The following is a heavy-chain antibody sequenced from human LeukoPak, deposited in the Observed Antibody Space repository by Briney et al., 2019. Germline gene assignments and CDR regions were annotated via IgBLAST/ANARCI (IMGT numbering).Heavy chain of an antibody. Sequence: ASVKVSCKASGYTFTDYYMHWVRQAPGQGLEWMGWINPDSGGTNYPQKFQDRVTMTRDTSISTAYMDLSSLRSDDTAVYYCASGAIGGGAFDIWGQGTMVTVSS. CDR3: ASGAIGGGAFDI. V-gene: IGHV1-2*02. CDR2: INPDSGGT. D-gene: IGHD3-16*01. CDR1: GYTFTDYY. J-gene: IGHJ3*02.